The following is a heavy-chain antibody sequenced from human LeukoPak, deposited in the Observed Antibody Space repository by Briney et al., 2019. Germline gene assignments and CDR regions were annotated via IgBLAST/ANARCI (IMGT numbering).Heavy chain of an antibody. Sequence: SETLSLTCTVSGGSINSGDYYWSWIRQPPGKGLEWIGYIYFSGTAYYNPSLKSRVSLSVDTAKNQFSLKVTSVTAADTAVYFCARDSDDSYGRRGMSYLGSWGLGILVTVSS. CDR1: GGSINSGDYY. D-gene: IGHD5-18*01. J-gene: IGHJ4*02. V-gene: IGHV4-30-4*01. CDR3: ARDSDDSYGRRGMSYLGS. CDR2: IYFSGTA.